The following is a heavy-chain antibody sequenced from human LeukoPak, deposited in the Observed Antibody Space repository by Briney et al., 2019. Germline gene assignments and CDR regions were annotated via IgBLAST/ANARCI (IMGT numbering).Heavy chain of an antibody. Sequence: SETLSLTCTVSGGSISSSSYYWGWIRQPPGKGLEWIGSIYYSGSTYYNPSLKSRVTISVDTSKNQSSLKLSSVTAADTAVYYCARSGPIIAVAAYFDYWGQGTLVTVSS. CDR1: GGSISSSSYY. V-gene: IGHV4-39*01. J-gene: IGHJ4*02. CDR3: ARSGPIIAVAAYFDY. D-gene: IGHD6-19*01. CDR2: IYYSGST.